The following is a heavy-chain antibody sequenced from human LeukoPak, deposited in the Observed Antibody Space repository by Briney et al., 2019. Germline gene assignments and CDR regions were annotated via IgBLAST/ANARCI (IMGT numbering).Heavy chain of an antibody. CDR2: IYYSRST. CDR1: GGTISSRNYY. J-gene: IGHJ6*03. D-gene: IGHD3-10*01. CDR3: AGGYGSGSYYKGYYYYYYYMDV. Sequence: SETLSLTCTVSGGTISSRNYYWGWIRQPPGKGLEWIGSIYYSRSTYYIPSLKTLVTISVDTSKNQFSLKLSSVTAADTAVYYCAGGYGSGSYYKGYYYYYYYMDVWGKGTTVTISS. V-gene: IGHV4-39*07.